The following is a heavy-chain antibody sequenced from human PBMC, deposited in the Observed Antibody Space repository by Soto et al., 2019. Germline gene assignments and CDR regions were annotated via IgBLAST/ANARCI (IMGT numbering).Heavy chain of an antibody. Sequence: SETLSLTCAVSGGSISSGGYSWSWIRQHPGKGLEWIGYIYYSGSTNYNPSLKSRVTISVDMSKNQFSLKLSSVTAADTAVYYCARSVFPWGQGTLVTVS. CDR2: IYYSGST. CDR3: ARSVFP. CDR1: GGSISSGGYS. V-gene: IGHV4-61*08. J-gene: IGHJ5*02.